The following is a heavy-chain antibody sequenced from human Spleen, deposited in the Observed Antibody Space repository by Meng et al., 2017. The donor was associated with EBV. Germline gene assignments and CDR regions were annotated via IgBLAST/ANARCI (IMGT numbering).Heavy chain of an antibody. CDR1: GDSFNNYG. CDR2: ITPAFGIA. Sequence: GQLVHSGAEVKKPGSSVKVACKGSGDSFNNYGISWVRQAPGEGLEWMGEITPAFGIANYAESFQGRVTITADTSTRTAYMDLSSLRSDDTAVYYCVRDLWLRFEECVWGQGTLVTVSS. J-gene: IGHJ1*01. D-gene: IGHD5-12*01. CDR3: VRDLWLRFEECV. V-gene: IGHV1-69*17.